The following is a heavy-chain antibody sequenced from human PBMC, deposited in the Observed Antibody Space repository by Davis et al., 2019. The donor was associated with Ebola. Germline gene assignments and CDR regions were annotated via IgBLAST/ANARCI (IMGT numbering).Heavy chain of an antibody. CDR1: GFTFSSYS. CDR2: ISSSSSYI. V-gene: IGHV3-21*01. D-gene: IGHD2/OR15-2a*01. J-gene: IGHJ4*02. Sequence: GGSLRLSCAASGFTFSSYSMNWVRQAPVKGLEWVSSISSSSSYIYYADSVKGRFTISRDNAKNSLYLQTNSLRAEDTAVYYCARDPYSTFDYWGQGTLVTVSS. CDR3: ARDPYSTFDY.